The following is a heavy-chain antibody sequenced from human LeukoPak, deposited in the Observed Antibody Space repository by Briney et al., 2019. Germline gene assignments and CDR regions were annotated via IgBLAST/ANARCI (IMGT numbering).Heavy chain of an antibody. Sequence: SETLSLTCTVSGGSISSSSYYWGWIRQPPGKGLEWIGSIYYSGSTYYNPSLKSRVTISVDTSKNQFSLKLSSVTAADTAVYYCARVDDYSGGWAFDYWGQGTLVTVSS. D-gene: IGHD6-19*01. V-gene: IGHV4-39*07. CDR1: GGSISSSSYY. CDR2: IYYSGST. CDR3: ARVDDYSGGWAFDY. J-gene: IGHJ4*02.